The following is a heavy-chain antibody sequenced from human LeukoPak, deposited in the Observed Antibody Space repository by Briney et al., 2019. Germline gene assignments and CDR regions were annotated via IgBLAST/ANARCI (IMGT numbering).Heavy chain of an antibody. CDR1: GGTFSSYA. V-gene: IGHV1-69*13. Sequence: GASVKVSCKASGGTFSSYAISWVRQAPGQGLEWMGGIIPIFGTANYAQKFQGRVTITADESTSTAYMELSSLRSEDTAVYYCARKGSGGSFSWFDPWGQGTLVTVSS. J-gene: IGHJ5*02. D-gene: IGHD2-15*01. CDR3: ARKGSGGSFSWFDP. CDR2: IIPIFGTA.